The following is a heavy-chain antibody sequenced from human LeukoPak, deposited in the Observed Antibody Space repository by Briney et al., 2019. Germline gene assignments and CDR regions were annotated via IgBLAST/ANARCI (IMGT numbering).Heavy chain of an antibody. V-gene: IGHV4-34*01. D-gene: IGHD5-24*01. CDR3: AAPTEMADAFDI. Sequence: PSETLSLTCAVYGGSFSGYYWSSIRQPPGKGLEWIGEINHSGSTNYNPSLKSRVTISVDTSKNQFSLKLSSVTAADTAVYYCAAPTEMADAFDIWGQGTMVTVSS. J-gene: IGHJ3*02. CDR2: INHSGST. CDR1: GGSFSGYY.